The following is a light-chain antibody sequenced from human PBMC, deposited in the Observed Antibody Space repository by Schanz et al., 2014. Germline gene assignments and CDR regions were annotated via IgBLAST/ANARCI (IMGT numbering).Light chain of an antibody. J-gene: IGKJ2*01. CDR3: QQYDSASYT. CDR1: RSISSSY. Sequence: DIVLTQSPDTLSSSPGERATLSCRTSRSISSSYLAWYQQKPGQAPRLLIYGASRRATGIPDRFSGSGSGTDFTLTISRLEPEDFAVYYCQQYDSASYTFGQGTKLEIK. V-gene: IGKV3-20*01. CDR2: GAS.